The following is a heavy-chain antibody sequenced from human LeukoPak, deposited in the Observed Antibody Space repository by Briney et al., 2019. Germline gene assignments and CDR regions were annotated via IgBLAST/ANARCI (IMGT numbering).Heavy chain of an antibody. D-gene: IGHD3-22*01. V-gene: IGHV4-59*01. Sequence: NSSETLSLTCTVSGGSISNYWSWIRQPPGKGLEWIGYVSYSGDTNYNPSLRSRVTMSVDTSKNQFSLKLSSVSAADTAVYFCARGGMSTYYDSGGYFSYWGQGAPVTVSS. CDR3: ARGGMSTYYDSGGYFSY. CDR1: GGSISNY. J-gene: IGHJ4*02. CDR2: VSYSGDT.